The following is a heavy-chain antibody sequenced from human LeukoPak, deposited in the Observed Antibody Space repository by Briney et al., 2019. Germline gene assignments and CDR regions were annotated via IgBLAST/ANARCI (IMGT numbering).Heavy chain of an antibody. Sequence: GESLKISCKGSGYSFTSYWIGWVRQMPGKDLEWMGIIYPGDSDTRYSPSFQGQVTISADKSISTAYLQWSSLKASDTAMYYCAISLYYYGSGSPPGYWGQGTLVTVSS. D-gene: IGHD3-10*01. J-gene: IGHJ4*02. CDR3: AISLYYYGSGSPPGY. V-gene: IGHV5-51*01. CDR1: GYSFTSYW. CDR2: IYPGDSDT.